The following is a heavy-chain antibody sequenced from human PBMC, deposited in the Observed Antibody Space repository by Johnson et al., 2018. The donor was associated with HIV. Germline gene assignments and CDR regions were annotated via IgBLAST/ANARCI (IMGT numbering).Heavy chain of an antibody. CDR2: IWYDGSNK. V-gene: IGHV3-30*18. CDR3: AKERKLGGLYPAFDI. Sequence: QVQLVESGGGVVQPGRSMRLSCAASGFTFSSYGMHWVRQAPGKGLEWVAVIWYDGSNKYYADSVKGRFTISRDNSKNTLYLQMNSLRAEDTAVYYCAKERKLGGLYPAFDIWGQGTMVTVSS. CDR1: GFTFSSYG. D-gene: IGHD7-27*01. J-gene: IGHJ3*02.